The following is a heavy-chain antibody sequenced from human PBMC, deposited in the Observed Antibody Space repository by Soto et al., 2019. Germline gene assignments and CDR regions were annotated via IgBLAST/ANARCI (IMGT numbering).Heavy chain of an antibody. CDR3: ARDRQELITMIRGREWNYYYGMDV. J-gene: IGHJ6*02. CDR1: GLTFSSYA. CDR2: ITCNGSSK. D-gene: IGHD3-22*01. V-gene: IGHV3-30-3*01. Sequence: GGSLRLSCAASGLTFSSYAMSWVRQAPGKGLEWVAAITCNGSSKYYADSVKGRFTISRDNSKNTLYLQMNSLRAEDTAVYYCARDRQELITMIRGREWNYYYGMDVWGQGTTVTVSS.